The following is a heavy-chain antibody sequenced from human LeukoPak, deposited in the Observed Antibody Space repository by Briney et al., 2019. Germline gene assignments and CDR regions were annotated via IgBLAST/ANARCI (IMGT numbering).Heavy chain of an antibody. CDR2: IYYSGST. J-gene: IGHJ3*02. CDR1: GDSVSSGRDY. D-gene: IGHD4-11*01. V-gene: IGHV4-61*01. Sequence: SETLSLTCTVSGDSVSSGRDYWRWIRQPPAKVLVWNGYIYYSGSTNYNTSLKSRVTISVDTSKNQFSLKLSSVTAADTAVYYCARADYSNYGDAFDIWGQGTMVTVSS. CDR3: ARADYSNYGDAFDI.